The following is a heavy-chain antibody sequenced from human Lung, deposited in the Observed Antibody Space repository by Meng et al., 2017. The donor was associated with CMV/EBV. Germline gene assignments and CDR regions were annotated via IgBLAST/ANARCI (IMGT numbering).Heavy chain of an antibody. Sequence: SVXVSXXASGATFSSYAITWVRQAPGQGLEWMGTIIPILAITKYAQKFQGRVTITADKTSSTVYMELSSLRSDDTAVYYCGRYTDIVSVIAATRDYWFDPWGHGTXVTVSS. CDR1: GATFSSYA. D-gene: IGHD2-15*01. CDR3: GRYTDIVSVIAATRDYWFDP. J-gene: IGHJ5*02. V-gene: IGHV1-69*04. CDR2: IIPILAIT.